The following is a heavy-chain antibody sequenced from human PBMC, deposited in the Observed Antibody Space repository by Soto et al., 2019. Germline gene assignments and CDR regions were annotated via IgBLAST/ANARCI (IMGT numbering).Heavy chain of an antibody. Sequence: QVHLVQSGAEVKKPGASLKVSCKASGYTFTTYGINWVRQAPGQGLEWMGWISGYNGNTKYAQKFQGRVTMTTDTSTNTAYMEVRSLSSDDMAVYYCARSGNLPYYYYGMDVWGQGATVTVSS. CDR3: ARSGNLPYYYYGMDV. CDR2: ISGYNGNT. D-gene: IGHD4-4*01. J-gene: IGHJ6*02. V-gene: IGHV1-18*03. CDR1: GYTFTTYG.